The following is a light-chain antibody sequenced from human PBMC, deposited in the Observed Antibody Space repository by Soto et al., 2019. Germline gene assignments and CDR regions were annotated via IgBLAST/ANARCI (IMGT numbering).Light chain of an antibody. V-gene: IGKV1-33*01. J-gene: IGKJ4*01. CDR3: QQYSSMLS. Sequence: DIQMTQSPSSLSASVGDRVTIACQSSHDVSWNLNWFQQKPGEAPKLLLYDASNWERGVPSRFSGSRSGTYFTLTISSLQPEDVATYYCQQYSSMLSFGGGTEVDLK. CDR2: DAS. CDR1: HDVSWN.